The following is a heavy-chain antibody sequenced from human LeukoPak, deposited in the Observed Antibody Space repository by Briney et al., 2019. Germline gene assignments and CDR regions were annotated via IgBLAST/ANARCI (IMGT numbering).Heavy chain of an antibody. CDR1: GFTFSNYW. CDR2: INEDETAK. D-gene: IGHD3-9*01. V-gene: IGHV3-7*03. Sequence: GGSLRLSCASSGFTFSNYWMTWIRQAPGKGLEWVANINEDETAKYYVGSVKGRFTISRDNAKNSLYLQMNSLRAEDTAKYYCTKDYCGKFCSAVWGQGTTVTVSS. CDR3: TKDYCGKFCSAV. J-gene: IGHJ6*02.